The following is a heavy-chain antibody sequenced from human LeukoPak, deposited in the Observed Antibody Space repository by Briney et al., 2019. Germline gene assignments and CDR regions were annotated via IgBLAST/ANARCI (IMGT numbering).Heavy chain of an antibody. J-gene: IGHJ4*02. CDR1: GFTFNSSW. V-gene: IGHV3-74*01. CDR2: INTDGKTT. Sequence: PGGSLRLSCVASGFTFNSSWMHWVRQAPGKGLVWVSRINTDGKTTTYADSVKGRFTISRDNTKNTLYLQMNSLNAEDTALYYCARDYPPHWGQGTLVTVSA. CDR3: ARDYPPH.